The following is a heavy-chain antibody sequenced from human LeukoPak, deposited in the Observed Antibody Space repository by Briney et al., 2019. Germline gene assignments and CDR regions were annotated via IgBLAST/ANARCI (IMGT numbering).Heavy chain of an antibody. CDR3: ARGYYDSSEFTAVDY. J-gene: IGHJ4*02. CDR1: GGSISSYY. D-gene: IGHD3-22*01. V-gene: IGHV4-59*01. CDR2: IYYSGST. Sequence: SETLSLTCTVSGGSISSYYWSWIRQPPGKGLEWIGYIYYSGSTNYNPSLKSRVTISVDTSKNQFSLKLSSVTAADTAVYYCARGYYDSSEFTAVDYWGQGTLVTVSS.